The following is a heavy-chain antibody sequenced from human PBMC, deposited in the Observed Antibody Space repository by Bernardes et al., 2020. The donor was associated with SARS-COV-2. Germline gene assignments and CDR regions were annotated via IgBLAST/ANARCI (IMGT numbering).Heavy chain of an antibody. CDR1: GYTFTSYD. J-gene: IGHJ6*02. Sequence: ASVKVSCKASGYTFTSYDINWVRQATGQGLEWMGWMNPNSGNTGYAQKFQGRVTMTRNTSISTAYMELSSLRSEDPAVYYCARWVRYDILTGANLYYGMGVWGQGTTVTVSS. V-gene: IGHV1-8*01. D-gene: IGHD3-9*01. CDR3: ARWVRYDILTGANLYYGMGV. CDR2: MNPNSGNT.